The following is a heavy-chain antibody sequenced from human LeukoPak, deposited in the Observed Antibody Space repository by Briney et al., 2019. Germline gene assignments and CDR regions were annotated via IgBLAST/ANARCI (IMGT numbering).Heavy chain of an antibody. Sequence: GGSLRLSCAVSGFTVSSNYMSWVRQAPGKGLEWVSVIYSGGGTYYADSVKGRFTISSDNSKNTVYLQMNSLRVEDTAVYYCARSRGTFFPHDYWGQGTLVTVTS. J-gene: IGHJ4*02. CDR1: GFTVSSNY. D-gene: IGHD3-10*01. CDR2: IYSGGGT. CDR3: ARSRGTFFPHDY. V-gene: IGHV3-66*01.